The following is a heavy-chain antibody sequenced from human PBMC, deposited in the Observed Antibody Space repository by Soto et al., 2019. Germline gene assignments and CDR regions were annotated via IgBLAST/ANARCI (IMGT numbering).Heavy chain of an antibody. J-gene: IGHJ4*02. V-gene: IGHV4-30-2*01. CDR3: ARAGLRRYYFDY. D-gene: IGHD3-16*02. Sequence: PSEPLSLTCAVSGGSISSGGYSWSWIRQPPGKGLEWIGYIYHSGSTYYNPSLKSRVTISVDRSKNQFSLKLSSVTAADTAVYYCARAGLRRYYFDYWGQGTLVTVSA. CDR1: GGSISSGGYS. CDR2: IYHSGST.